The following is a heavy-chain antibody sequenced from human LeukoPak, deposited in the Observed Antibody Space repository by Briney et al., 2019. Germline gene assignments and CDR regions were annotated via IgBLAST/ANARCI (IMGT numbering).Heavy chain of an antibody. CDR1: GGTFSAYW. CDR2: INEDGSVK. V-gene: IGHV3-7*01. J-gene: IGHJ4*02. Sequence: PGGSLRLSCAVSGGTFSAYWMAWVRQSPGKGLEWGAEINEDGSVKYYVDSMKGRFTISRDNAKNSLYLQMNSLGAEDTAVYYCAKVPRDSDCYWGQGTLVTVSS. D-gene: IGHD2-21*02. CDR3: AKVPRDSDCY.